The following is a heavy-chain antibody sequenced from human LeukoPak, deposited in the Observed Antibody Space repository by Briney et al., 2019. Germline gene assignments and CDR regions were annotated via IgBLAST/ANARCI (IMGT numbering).Heavy chain of an antibody. V-gene: IGHV3-48*04. CDR1: GFTLSSYS. CDR2: ISSSGSTI. Sequence: GGSLRLSCAASGFTLSSYSMNWVRQAPGKGLEWVSYISSSGSTIYYADSVKGRFTISRDNAKNSLYLQMNSLRAEDTAVYYCARAPRLLSSNWGQGTLVTVSS. D-gene: IGHD2-15*01. J-gene: IGHJ4*02. CDR3: ARAPRLLSSN.